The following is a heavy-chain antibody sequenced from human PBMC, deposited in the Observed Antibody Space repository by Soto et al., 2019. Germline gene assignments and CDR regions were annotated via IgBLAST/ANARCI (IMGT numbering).Heavy chain of an antibody. J-gene: IGHJ5*02. V-gene: IGHV1-46*02. Sequence: QVQLVQSGAEVRKPGASVKVSCKASGYTFNNYFMHWVRQAPAQGLEWMGVITPSSGSTTYAQRFQGRLTMTRDTSTGTVYMELGSLRSEDTAVYFCARDLVPIWNYVGLAPGAQHWFATWGQGTLVTVSS. D-gene: IGHD1-7*01. CDR1: GYTFNNYF. CDR2: ITPSSGST. CDR3: ARDLVPIWNYVGLAPGAQHWFAT.